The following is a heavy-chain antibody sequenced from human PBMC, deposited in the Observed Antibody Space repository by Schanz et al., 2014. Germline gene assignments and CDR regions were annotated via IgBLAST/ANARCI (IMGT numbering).Heavy chain of an antibody. J-gene: IGHJ4*01. CDR1: GFTFSDYY. Sequence: QVQLVESGGGLVKPGGSLRLSCAASGFTFSDYYMSWIRQAPGKGLEWVSYISGTTTYTNYADSVKGRFTISRDNAKKARYRQMNSVRDEDKAVEDGAREQIMAEGGVGDDWGNGTLVTGSA. CDR2: ISGTTTYT. V-gene: IGHV3-11*05. D-gene: IGHD2-8*01. CDR3: AREQIMAEGGVGDD.